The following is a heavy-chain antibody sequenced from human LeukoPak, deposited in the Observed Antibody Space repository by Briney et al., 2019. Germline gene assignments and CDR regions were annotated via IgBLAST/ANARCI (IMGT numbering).Heavy chain of an antibody. CDR3: AREGYSGGWNDY. D-gene: IGHD6-19*01. CDR2: IYYSGTT. CDR1: GGSISSHY. V-gene: IGHV4-59*11. Sequence: SETLSLTCSVFGGSISSHYWSWIRQPPGKGPEWIGYIYYSGTTNYNPSLNSRVTISVDMSKNQFSLKLRSVTAADTAVYYCAREGYSGGWNDYWGQGTLVTVSS. J-gene: IGHJ4*02.